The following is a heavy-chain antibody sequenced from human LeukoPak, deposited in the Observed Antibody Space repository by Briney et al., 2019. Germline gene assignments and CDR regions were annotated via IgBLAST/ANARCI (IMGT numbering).Heavy chain of an antibody. CDR3: ARGYYYYDILTGHDY. CDR2: ISAYNGNT. V-gene: IGHV1-18*01. CDR1: GYTFPNYG. J-gene: IGHJ4*02. Sequence: ASVKVSCKASGYTFPNYGIRWVRQARGQGLEWMGWISAYNGNTNYAQKLQGRVTITTDTSTSTAYMELRSLRSDDTAVYYCARGYYYYDILTGHDYWGQGTLVTVSS. D-gene: IGHD3-9*01.